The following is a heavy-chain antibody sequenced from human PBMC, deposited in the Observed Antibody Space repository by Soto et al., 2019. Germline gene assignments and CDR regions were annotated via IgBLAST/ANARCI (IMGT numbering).Heavy chain of an antibody. CDR2: INHSGST. Sequence: SETLSLTCAVYGGSFSGYYWSWIRQPPGKGLEWIGEINHSGSTNYNPSLKSRVTISVDTSKNQFSLKLSSVTAADTAVYYCARRYALIYYYYGMDVWGQGTTVTVSS. D-gene: IGHD3-16*01. CDR1: GGSFSGYY. J-gene: IGHJ6*02. CDR3: ARRYALIYYYYGMDV. V-gene: IGHV4-34*01.